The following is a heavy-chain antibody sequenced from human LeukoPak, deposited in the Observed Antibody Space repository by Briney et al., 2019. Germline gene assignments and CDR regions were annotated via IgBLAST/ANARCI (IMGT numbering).Heavy chain of an antibody. V-gene: IGHV4-59*08. CDR3: ARQTYYDILTGYYVGYYFDY. J-gene: IGHJ4*02. CDR1: GGSISSYY. Sequence: SETLSLTCTVSGGSISSYYWSWIRQPPGKGLEWIGYIYYSGSTNYNPSLKSRVTISVDTSKNQFSLKLSSVTAADTAVYYCARQTYYDILTGYYVGYYFDYWGQGTLVTVSS. CDR2: IYYSGST. D-gene: IGHD3-9*01.